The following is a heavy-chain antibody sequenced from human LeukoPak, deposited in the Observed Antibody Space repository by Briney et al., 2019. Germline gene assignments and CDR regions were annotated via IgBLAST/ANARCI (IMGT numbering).Heavy chain of an antibody. V-gene: IGHV5-51*01. CDR1: GYSFTSQW. CDR2: IYPGDSDT. D-gene: IGHD3-16*01. J-gene: IGHJ4*02. Sequence: GESLKISCKVSGYSFTSQWIGWVSQMPGKGLECMGIIYPGDSDTRYSLTFRGKVTMSADKSITTAYLQWDNLRASDSAIYYCARDKSDSQGVFDFWGQGTLVTVSS. CDR3: ARDKSDSQGVFDF.